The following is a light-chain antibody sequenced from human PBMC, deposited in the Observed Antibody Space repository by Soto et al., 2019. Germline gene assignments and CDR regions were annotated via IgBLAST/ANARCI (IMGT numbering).Light chain of an antibody. CDR1: SSDVGGYNY. CDR3: ISYTSSSTLV. CDR2: EVS. J-gene: IGLJ1*01. Sequence: QSALTQPASVSGSPGQSITISCTGTSSDVGGYNYVSWYQQHPGKAPKLMIYEVSNRPSGVSNRFSGSKSGKTASLTISGLQAEDEADYYFISYTSSSTLVFGTGTKLTVL. V-gene: IGLV2-14*01.